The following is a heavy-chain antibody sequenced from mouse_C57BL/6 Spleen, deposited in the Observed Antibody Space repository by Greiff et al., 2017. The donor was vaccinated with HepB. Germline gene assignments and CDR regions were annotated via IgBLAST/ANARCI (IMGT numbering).Heavy chain of an antibody. D-gene: IGHD4-1*01. J-gene: IGHJ1*03. V-gene: IGHV1-74*01. Sequence: VKQRPGQGLEWIGRIHPSDSDTNYNQKFKGKATLTVDKSSSTAYMQLSSLTSEDSAVYYCAIPLTGDWYFDVWGTGTTVTVSS. CDR2: IHPSDSDT. CDR3: AIPLTGDWYFDV.